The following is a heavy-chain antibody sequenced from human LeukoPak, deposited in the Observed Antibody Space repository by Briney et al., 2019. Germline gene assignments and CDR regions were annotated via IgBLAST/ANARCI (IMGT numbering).Heavy chain of an antibody. CDR3: ARDQQWRLSNWFDR. V-gene: IGHV1-2*02. D-gene: IGHD6-19*01. J-gene: IGHJ5*02. CDR1: GYTFTGYY. Sequence: ASVKVSCKASGYTFTGYYMHWVRQAPGQGLEWMGWINPNSGGTNYAQKFQGRVTMTRDTSISTAYMELSRLRSDDTAVYYCARDQQWRLSNWFDRWGQGTLVTVSS. CDR2: INPNSGGT.